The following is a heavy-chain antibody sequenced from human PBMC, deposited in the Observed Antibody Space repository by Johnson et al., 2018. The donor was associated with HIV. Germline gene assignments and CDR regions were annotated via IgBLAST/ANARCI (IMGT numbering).Heavy chain of an antibody. J-gene: IGHJ3*02. CDR1: GFTFSNAW. CDR3: TTPRPNWGWNAFDI. CDR2: IKSKTEGGTT. Sequence: EQLVESGGGLVKPGGSLRLSCAASGFTFSNAWMSWVRQAPGKGLEWVGRIKSKTEGGTTDYAAPVKGRFTISRDDSKNTLYLQMNSLKTEDTAVYYCTTPRPNWGWNAFDIWGQGTMVTVSS. D-gene: IGHD7-27*01. V-gene: IGHV3-15*01.